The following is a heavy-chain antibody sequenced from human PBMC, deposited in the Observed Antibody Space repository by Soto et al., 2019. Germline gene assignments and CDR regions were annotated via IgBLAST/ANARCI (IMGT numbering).Heavy chain of an antibody. CDR1: GGTFSSYT. D-gene: IGHD1-1*01. CDR2: IIPIFGVT. CDR3: VRDWESTTQTWGFGDS. Sequence: ASVKVSCKASGGTFSSYTITWVRQAPGQGLEWLGRIIPIFGVTNYAQKFQDRVTITADRSTTTAYMELSRLRSEDTAVYYCVRDWESTTQTWGFGDSWGQGTLVTVSS. J-gene: IGHJ4*02. V-gene: IGHV1-69*04.